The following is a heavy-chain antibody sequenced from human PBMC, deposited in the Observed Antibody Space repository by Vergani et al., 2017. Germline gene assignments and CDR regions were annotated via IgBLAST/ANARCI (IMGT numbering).Heavy chain of an antibody. V-gene: IGHV3-48*01. CDR2: ISSSSSTI. CDR3: ARDSTQLYYYDSSGYARGAFDI. J-gene: IGHJ3*02. Sequence: EVQLVESGGGLVQPGGSLRLSCAASGFTFSSYSMNWVRQAPGKGLEWVSYISSSSSTIYYADSVKGRFTISRDNAKNSLYLQMNSLRAEDTAVYYCARDSTQLYYYDSSGYARGAFDIWGQGTTVTVSS. D-gene: IGHD3-22*01. CDR1: GFTFSSYS.